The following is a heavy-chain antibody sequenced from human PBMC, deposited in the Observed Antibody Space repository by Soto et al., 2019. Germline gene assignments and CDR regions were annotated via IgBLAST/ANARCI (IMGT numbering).Heavy chain of an antibody. Sequence: VQLAESGGGMVQPGGSLRLSCVASGFTFSSYDMHWVHQAPGKGLEYVSSISSNGGTTYYGNSVKGRFTISRDNSKNTLYLQMGSLRAEDMAVYYCVRRVSGNYDYWGQGTLVTVSS. CDR1: GFTFSSYD. J-gene: IGHJ4*02. D-gene: IGHD1-7*01. V-gene: IGHV3-64*01. CDR3: VRRVSGNYDY. CDR2: ISSNGGTT.